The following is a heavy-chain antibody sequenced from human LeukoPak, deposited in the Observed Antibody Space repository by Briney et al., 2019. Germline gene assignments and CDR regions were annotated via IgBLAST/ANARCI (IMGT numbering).Heavy chain of an antibody. D-gene: IGHD3-10*01. J-gene: IGHJ4*02. CDR2: INPSGGST. CDR1: GFTFSSYA. Sequence: PGGSLRLSCAASGFTFSSYAMHWVRQAPGQGLEWMGIINPSGGSTSYAQKFQGRVTMTRDTSTSTVYMELSSLRSEDTAVYYCARDPPRGGSGSYFPSYYFDYWGQGTLVTVSS. CDR3: ARDPPRGGSGSYFPSYYFDY. V-gene: IGHV1-46*01.